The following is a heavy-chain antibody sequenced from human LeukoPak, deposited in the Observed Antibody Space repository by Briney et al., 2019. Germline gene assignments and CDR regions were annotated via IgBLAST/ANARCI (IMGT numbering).Heavy chain of an antibody. V-gene: IGHV4-30-4*01. D-gene: IGHD3-22*01. CDR3: ARPYYYDSRIDP. CDR1: GGSISSGDYY. J-gene: IGHJ5*02. CDR2: TYYSGST. Sequence: SQTLSLTCTVSGGSISSGDYYWSWLRQPPGKGLEWIGHTYYSGSTYYNPSLKSRATISVDTSKNQFSLKLTSVTAADTAVYYCARPYYYDSRIDPWGQGTLVTVSS.